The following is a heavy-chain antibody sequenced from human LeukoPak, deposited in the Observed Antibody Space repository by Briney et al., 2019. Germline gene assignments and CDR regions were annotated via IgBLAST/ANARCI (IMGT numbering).Heavy chain of an antibody. D-gene: IGHD6-19*01. CDR1: GFTFSSYA. V-gene: IGHV3-23*01. Sequence: GGSLRLSCAASGFTFSSYAMSWVRQAPGKGLEWVSAISGSGGSTYYADSLKGRFTISRDNAKNSLYLQMNSLRAEDTAVYYCARDLSYSSGWYHYWGQGTLVTVSS. CDR2: ISGSGGST. J-gene: IGHJ4*02. CDR3: ARDLSYSSGWYHY.